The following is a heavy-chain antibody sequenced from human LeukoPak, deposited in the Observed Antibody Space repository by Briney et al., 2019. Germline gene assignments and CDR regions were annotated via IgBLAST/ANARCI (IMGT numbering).Heavy chain of an antibody. V-gene: IGHV1-2*02. CDR2: INSNTGGT. J-gene: IGHJ5*02. Sequence: GASVKVSCKASGYTFTGYHIHWVRQAPGQGLEWRGWINSNTGGTNYAQKFQGRVTLTRDTSITTAYMEMISLRSDDTAVYYCARDRPGYSSWFDPWGQGTLVTVSS. CDR3: ARDRPGYSSWFDP. CDR1: GYTFTGYH. D-gene: IGHD6-19*01.